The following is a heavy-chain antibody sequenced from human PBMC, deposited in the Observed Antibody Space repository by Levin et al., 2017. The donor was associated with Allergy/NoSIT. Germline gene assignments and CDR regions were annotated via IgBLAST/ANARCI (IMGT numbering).Heavy chain of an antibody. CDR2: INHSGST. V-gene: IGHV4-34*01. J-gene: IGHJ4*02. CDR1: GGSFSGYY. D-gene: IGHD5-12*01. CDR3: ASGYDPY. Sequence: SQTLSLTCAVYGGSFSGYYWSWIRQPPGKGLAWIGEINHSGSTNYNPSLKSRVTISVDTSKNQFSLKLSSVTAADTAVYYCASGYDPYWGQGTLVTVSS.